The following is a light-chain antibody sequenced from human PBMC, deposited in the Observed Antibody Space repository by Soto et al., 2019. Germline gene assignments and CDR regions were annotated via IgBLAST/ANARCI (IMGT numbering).Light chain of an antibody. Sequence: QSALTQPPSASGSPGQSVTISCTGTSSDVGRNHYVSWYQFLPGKVPKVMIYEVDKRPSGVPDRFSGSRSGNTASLTVSGLQPEDEGDYFCSSYAGSANLLFGGGTKLTVL. J-gene: IGLJ2*01. CDR1: SSDVGRNHY. V-gene: IGLV2-8*01. CDR3: SSYAGSANLL. CDR2: EVD.